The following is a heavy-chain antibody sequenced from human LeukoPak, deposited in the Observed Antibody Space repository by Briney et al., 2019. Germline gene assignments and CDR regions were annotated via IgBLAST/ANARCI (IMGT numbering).Heavy chain of an antibody. J-gene: IGHJ3*02. CDR2: ISSSGSTI. CDR3: ARDLRYYDFWSGYYRSRDAFDI. CDR1: GFTFSDYY. V-gene: IGHV3-11*04. Sequence: GGSLRLSCAASGFTFSDYYMSWIRQAPGKGLEWVSYISSSGSTIYYADSVKGRFTISRDNAKNSLYLQMNTLRAEDTAVYYCARDLRYYDFWSGYYRSRDAFDIWGQGTMVTVSS. D-gene: IGHD3-3*01.